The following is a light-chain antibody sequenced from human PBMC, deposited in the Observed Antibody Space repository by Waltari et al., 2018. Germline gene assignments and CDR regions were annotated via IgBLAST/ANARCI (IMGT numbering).Light chain of an antibody. J-gene: IGKJ2*01. CDR3: HQYYTTPRT. Sequence: DIVMTQSPDSLVVSLGERATITCKSSQSLFNSPKNKNYLAWYQQKRGPPPGLLISWASTRESGVPDRFSGSGSGTYFTLTISSLQAEDVAVYYCHQYYTTPRTFGQGTKLEIK. CDR1: QSLFNSPKNKNY. CDR2: WAS. V-gene: IGKV4-1*01.